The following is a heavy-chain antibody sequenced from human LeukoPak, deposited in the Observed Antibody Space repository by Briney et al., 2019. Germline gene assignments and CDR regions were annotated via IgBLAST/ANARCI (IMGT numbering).Heavy chain of an antibody. J-gene: IGHJ4*02. V-gene: IGHV4-34*09. D-gene: IGHD4-17*01. CDR2: INHSGST. CDR3: ARAGTGDYHFDY. CDR1: GGSFSGYY. Sequence: SETLSLTCAVYGGSFSGYYWSWIRQPPGKGLEWIGEINHSGSTNYNPSLKSRVTISVDTSKNQFPLKLSSVTAADTAVYYCARAGTGDYHFDYWGQGTLVTVSS.